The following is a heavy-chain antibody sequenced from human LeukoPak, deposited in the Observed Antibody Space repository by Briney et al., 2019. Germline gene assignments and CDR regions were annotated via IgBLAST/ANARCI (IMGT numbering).Heavy chain of an antibody. D-gene: IGHD4-17*01. CDR2: ISGSGGST. J-gene: IGHJ4*02. V-gene: IGHV3-23*01. CDR1: GFTFSSYS. Sequence: PGGSLRLPCAASGFTFSSYSMNWVRQAPGKGLEWVSAISGSGGSTYYADSVKGRFTISRDNSKNTLYLQMNSLRAEDTAVYYCAKERTVTTSGFDYWGQGTLVTVSS. CDR3: AKERTVTTSGFDY.